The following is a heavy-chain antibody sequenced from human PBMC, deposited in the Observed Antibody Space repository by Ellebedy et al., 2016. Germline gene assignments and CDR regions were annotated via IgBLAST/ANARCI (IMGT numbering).Heavy chain of an antibody. Sequence: SETLSLXCNVSGDSMNSGNFYWTWLRQPPGKDLEWIGYIYYSGITYYSPSLKSRVTISIDMSKNQFSLRLTSVTVADTAIYYCARGLYMDVWGKGTTVTVSS. CDR1: GDSMNSGNFY. V-gene: IGHV4-31*03. J-gene: IGHJ6*03. CDR3: ARGLYMDV. CDR2: IYYSGIT.